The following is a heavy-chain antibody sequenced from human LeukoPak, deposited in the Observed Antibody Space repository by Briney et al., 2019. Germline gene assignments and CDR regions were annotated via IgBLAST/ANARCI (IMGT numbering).Heavy chain of an antibody. V-gene: IGHV3-33*01. J-gene: IGHJ5*02. CDR2: IWYDGSNK. D-gene: IGHD3-10*01. Sequence: GGSLRLSCAASGFTFSSYGMHWVRQAPGKGLEWVAVIWYDGSNKYYADSVKGRFTISRDNAKNSLYLQMNSLRAEDTAVYYCARDPLYYYGSGEDWFDPWGQGTLVTVSS. CDR3: ARDPLYYYGSGEDWFDP. CDR1: GFTFSSYG.